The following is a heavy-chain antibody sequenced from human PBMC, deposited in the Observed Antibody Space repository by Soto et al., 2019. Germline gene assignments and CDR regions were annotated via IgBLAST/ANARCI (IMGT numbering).Heavy chain of an antibody. CDR1: GGSISSGDYY. Sequence: SETLSLTCTVSGGSISSGDYYWSWIRQPPGKGLEWIGYIYYSGSTYYNPSLKSRVTISVDTSKNQFSLKLSSVTAADTAVYYCAREDRGLRLLDYWGQGTLVTVSS. D-gene: IGHD5-12*01. CDR3: AREDRGLRLLDY. J-gene: IGHJ4*02. CDR2: IYYSGST. V-gene: IGHV4-30-4*01.